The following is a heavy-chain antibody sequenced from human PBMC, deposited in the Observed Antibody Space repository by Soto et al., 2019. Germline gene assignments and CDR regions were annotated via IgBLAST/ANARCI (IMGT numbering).Heavy chain of an antibody. J-gene: IGHJ5*02. CDR3: AKDYDFWSGYYVPWFDP. D-gene: IGHD3-3*01. CDR1: GLTFSDYF. V-gene: IGHV3-30-3*02. CDR2: ISHDGSNK. Sequence: GGSLRLSCAASGLTFSDYFMHCVRQAPGKGLEWVAVISHDGSNKYYADSVKGRFTISRDNSKNSLYLQMNSLRAEDTAVYYCAKDYDFWSGYYVPWFDPWGQGTLVTVSS.